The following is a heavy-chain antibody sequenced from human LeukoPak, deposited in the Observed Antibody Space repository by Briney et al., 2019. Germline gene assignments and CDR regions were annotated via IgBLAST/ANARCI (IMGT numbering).Heavy chain of an antibody. V-gene: IGHV3-23*01. CDR1: GFTFSSYG. D-gene: IGHD3-22*01. Sequence: PGGSLRLSCAASGFTFSSYGMSWVRQAPGKGLEWVSAISGSGGSTYYADSVKGRFTISRDNSKNTLYLQMNSLRAEDTAVYYCAKDWYYYDSSGRILLFDYWGQGTLVTVSS. CDR2: ISGSGGST. CDR3: AKDWYYYDSSGRILLFDY. J-gene: IGHJ4*02.